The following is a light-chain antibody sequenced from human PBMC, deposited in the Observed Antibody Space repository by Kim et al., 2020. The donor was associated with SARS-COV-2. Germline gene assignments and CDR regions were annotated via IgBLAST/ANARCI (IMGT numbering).Light chain of an antibody. Sequence: SVSPGESATLSCRASQSVSSILAWYQQKPGQAPRLLIYAASTRATGIPARFSGSGSGTEFTLTISSLQSEDFAVYYCQQHNNWPYTFGQGTKLEI. V-gene: IGKV3-15*01. J-gene: IGKJ2*01. CDR2: AAS. CDR3: QQHNNWPYT. CDR1: QSVSSI.